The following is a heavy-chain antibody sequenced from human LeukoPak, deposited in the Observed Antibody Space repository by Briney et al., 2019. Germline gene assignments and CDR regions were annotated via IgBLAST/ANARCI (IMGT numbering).Heavy chain of an antibody. CDR2: ITYYGYYK. D-gene: IGHD2-8*01. CDR1: GFTFSTYG. Sequence: GSLRLSCAASGFTFSTYGMHWVRQAPGKGLEWVALITYYGYYKYYSDSVKGRFTISSDTSKNTLSLQMNSLRAEDTAVYYCARRNGYYFDYWGQGTLVTVSS. CDR3: ARRNGYYFDY. J-gene: IGHJ4*02. V-gene: IGHV3-30*03.